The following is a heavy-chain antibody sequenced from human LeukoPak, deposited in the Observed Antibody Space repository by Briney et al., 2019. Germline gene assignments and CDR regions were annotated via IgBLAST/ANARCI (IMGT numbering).Heavy chain of an antibody. J-gene: IGHJ2*01. Sequence: GGSLRLSCAASGFTFSGYWMSWARQAPGKGLEWVANIKQDESETYYVDSMKGRFTISRDNAKNSLFLQMDSLRAEDTAVYFCAREVSHWFFDVWGRGALVTVSS. CDR1: GFTFSGYW. CDR2: IKQDESET. V-gene: IGHV3-7*01. CDR3: AREVSHWFFDV.